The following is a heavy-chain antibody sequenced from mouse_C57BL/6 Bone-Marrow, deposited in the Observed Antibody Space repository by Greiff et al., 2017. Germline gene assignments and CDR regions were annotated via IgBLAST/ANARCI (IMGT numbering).Heavy chain of an antibody. CDR3: TTDYYGSSYVGWYFDV. Sequence: VQLKQSGAELVRPGASVKLSCTASGFNIKDYYMHWVKQRPEQGLEWIGRIDPEDGDTEYAPKFQGKATMTADTSSNTAYLQLSSLTSEDTAVYYCTTDYYGSSYVGWYFDVWGTGTTGTVSS. D-gene: IGHD1-1*01. CDR1: GFNIKDYY. CDR2: IDPEDGDT. V-gene: IGHV14-1*01. J-gene: IGHJ1*03.